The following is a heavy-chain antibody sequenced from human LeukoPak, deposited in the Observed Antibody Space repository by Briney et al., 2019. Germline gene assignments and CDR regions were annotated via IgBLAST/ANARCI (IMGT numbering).Heavy chain of an antibody. J-gene: IGHJ4*02. D-gene: IGHD3-10*01. CDR3: ARRMALGKFGEFSSSGYIDY. CDR2: IYYSGST. Sequence: PSETLSLTCTVSGGSISSRSYYWGWIRQPPGKGLEWIGNIYYSGSTYCNPSLKSRVTISVDMSKNQFTLKLSSVTAADTAVYYCARRMALGKFGEFSSSGYIDYWGQGTLVTVSS. CDR1: GGSISSRSYY. V-gene: IGHV4-39*01.